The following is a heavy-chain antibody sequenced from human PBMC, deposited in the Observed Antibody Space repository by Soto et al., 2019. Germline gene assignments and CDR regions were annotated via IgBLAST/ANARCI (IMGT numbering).Heavy chain of an antibody. V-gene: IGHV1-2*02. D-gene: IGHD3-10*01. CDR3: AKEIAGAEFGRYYGMDV. CDR1: GYTFTSYG. J-gene: IGHJ6*02. Sequence: ASVKVSCKASGYTFTSYGISWVRQAPGQGLEWVGWVNPYTGGTNCAEKFQGRVTITRDTSISTAYMELNRLTSDDTAVYYGAKEIAGAEFGRYYGMDVWGQGTTVTVSS. CDR2: VNPYTGGT.